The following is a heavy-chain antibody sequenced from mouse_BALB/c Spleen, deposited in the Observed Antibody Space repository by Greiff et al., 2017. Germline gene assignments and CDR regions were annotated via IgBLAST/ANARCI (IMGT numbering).Heavy chain of an antibody. Sequence: EVNVVESGGGLVKPGGSLKLSCAASGFTFSSYAMSWVRQSPEKGLEWVAEISSGGSYTYYPDTVTGRFTISRDNAKNTLYLEMSSLRSEDTAMYYWARYYGSSYYAMDYWGQGTSVTVSS. CDR1: GFTFSSYA. CDR3: ARYYGSSYYAMDY. CDR2: ISSGGSYT. J-gene: IGHJ4*01. V-gene: IGHV5-9-4*01. D-gene: IGHD1-1*01.